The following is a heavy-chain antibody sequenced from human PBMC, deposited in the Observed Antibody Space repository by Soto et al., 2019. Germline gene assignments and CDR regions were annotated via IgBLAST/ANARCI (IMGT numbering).Heavy chain of an antibody. Sequence: TLSLTCTVSGGSISSGDYYWSWIRQPPGKGLEWIGYIYYSGSTYYNPSLKSRVTISVDTSKNQFSLKLSSVTAADTAVYYCARELVPYYYYGMDVWGQGTTVTVSS. V-gene: IGHV4-30-4*01. CDR3: ARELVPYYYYGMDV. D-gene: IGHD3-10*02. CDR1: GGSISSGDYY. CDR2: IYYSGST. J-gene: IGHJ6*02.